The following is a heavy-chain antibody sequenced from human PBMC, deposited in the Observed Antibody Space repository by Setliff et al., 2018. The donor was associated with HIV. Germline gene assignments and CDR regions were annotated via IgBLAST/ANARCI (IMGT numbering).Heavy chain of an antibody. D-gene: IGHD3-16*01. CDR2: IKQDGSEK. CDR3: ARGLWYDGYFDY. J-gene: IGHJ4*02. CDR1: GLTVSNTY. V-gene: IGHV3-7*03. Sequence: PGGSLRLSCAASGLTVSNTYMSWVRQAPGKGLKWVANIKQDGSEKNYVDSVKGRFTISRDNAKNSLYLQMNSLRAEDTAVYYCARGLWYDGYFDYWGQGTLVTVSS.